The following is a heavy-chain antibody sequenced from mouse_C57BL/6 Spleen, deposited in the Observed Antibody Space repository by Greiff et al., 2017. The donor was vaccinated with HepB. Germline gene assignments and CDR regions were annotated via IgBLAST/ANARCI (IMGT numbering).Heavy chain of an antibody. V-gene: IGHV1-72*01. D-gene: IGHD1-1*01. CDR3: SRCHYGRSYDAMDY. CDR2: IDPNSGGT. J-gene: IGHJ4*01. Sequence: VQLQQSGAELVKPGASVKLSCKASGYTFTSYWMHWVKQRPGRGLEWIGRIDPNSGGTKYNEKFKSKATLTVDKPSSTAYMQLSSLTSEDSAVYYCSRCHYGRSYDAMDYWGQGTSVTVSS. CDR1: GYTFTSYW.